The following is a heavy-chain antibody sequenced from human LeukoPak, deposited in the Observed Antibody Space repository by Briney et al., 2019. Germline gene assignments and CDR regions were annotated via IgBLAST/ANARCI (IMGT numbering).Heavy chain of an antibody. CDR1: GFTFRSYG. D-gene: IGHD3-9*01. V-gene: IGHV3-30*03. Sequence: GGSLRLSCAASGFTFRSYGMHWVRQAPGKGLEWVAIISYDGSNEYHADSVKGRFTVSRDNSKNTLYLQVNSLRAEDTAVYYCAREGSDNSGYDLDFWGQGTLVTVSS. CDR3: AREGSDNSGYDLDF. CDR2: ISYDGSNE. J-gene: IGHJ4*02.